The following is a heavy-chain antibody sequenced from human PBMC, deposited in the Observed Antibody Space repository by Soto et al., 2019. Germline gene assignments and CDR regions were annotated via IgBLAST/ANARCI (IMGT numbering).Heavy chain of an antibody. Sequence: SETLSLTCTVSGASITSSSYWSWIRQPAGKGLEWIGRFSLSGTTNYNPSLRSRVTMSADVSKNQFSLRLTSVTAADTALYYCARGMTPPGAPAWYYFDSWGHGTLVTVSS. CDR1: GASITSSSY. D-gene: IGHD2-8*02. J-gene: IGHJ4*01. CDR3: ARGMTPPGAPAWYYFDS. CDR2: FSLSGTT. V-gene: IGHV4-4*07.